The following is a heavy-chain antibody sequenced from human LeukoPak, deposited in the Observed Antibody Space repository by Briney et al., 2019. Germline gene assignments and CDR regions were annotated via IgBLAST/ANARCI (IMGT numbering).Heavy chain of an antibody. V-gene: IGHV3-9*03. Sequence: GGSLRLSCTASELSFSSHWMSWVRQAPGKGLEWVSGISWNSGSIGYADSVKGRFTISRDNAKNSLYLQMNSLRAEDMALYYCAKGGGDYVLDYWGQGTLVTVSS. D-gene: IGHD4-17*01. CDR2: ISWNSGSI. CDR3: AKGGGDYVLDY. J-gene: IGHJ4*02. CDR1: ELSFSSHW.